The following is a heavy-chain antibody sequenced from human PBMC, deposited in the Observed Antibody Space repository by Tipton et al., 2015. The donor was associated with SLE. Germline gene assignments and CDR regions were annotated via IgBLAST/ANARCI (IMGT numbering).Heavy chain of an antibody. CDR2: IDHSGGT. CDR3: ARDAGGPFDS. J-gene: IGHJ4*02. Sequence: TLSLTCTVSGGSISSKSRYWAWIRQPPDKGLEYIGNIDHSGGTYYNPSLESRVTMAVDTSKKQVSLKLSSVTAADTAVYYCARDAGGPFDSWGQGALVTVSS. V-gene: IGHV4-39*07. D-gene: IGHD3-10*01. CDR1: GGSISSKSRY.